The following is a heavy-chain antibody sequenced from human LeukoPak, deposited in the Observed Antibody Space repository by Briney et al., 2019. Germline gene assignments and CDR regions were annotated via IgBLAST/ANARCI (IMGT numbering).Heavy chain of an antibody. D-gene: IGHD1-7*01. V-gene: IGHV4-34*01. CDR3: ARATGTKVPPGY. CDR2: MNHSGRN. J-gene: IGHJ4*02. CDR1: GGSFSGYY. Sequence: PSETLSLTCAVYGGSFSGYYWSWIRQPPGKGLEWIGEMNHSGRNNYNPSLKSRVTISVDTSKNQFSLKLSSVTAADTAVYYCARATGTKVPPGYWGQGTLVTVSS.